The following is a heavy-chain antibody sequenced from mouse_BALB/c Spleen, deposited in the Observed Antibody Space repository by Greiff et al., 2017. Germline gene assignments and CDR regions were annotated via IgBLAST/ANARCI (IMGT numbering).Heavy chain of an antibody. Sequence: EVQGVESGGGLVKPGGSLKLSCAASGFAFSSYDMSWVRQTPEKRLEWVAYISSGGGSTYYPDTVKGRFTISRDNAKNTLYLQMSSLKSEDTAMYYCARHNSLLRPSPCAYWGRETLLTVSA. CDR2: ISSGGGST. D-gene: IGHD1-2*01. CDR3: ARHNSLLRPSPCAY. V-gene: IGHV5-12-1*01. J-gene: IGHJ3*01. CDR1: GFAFSSYD.